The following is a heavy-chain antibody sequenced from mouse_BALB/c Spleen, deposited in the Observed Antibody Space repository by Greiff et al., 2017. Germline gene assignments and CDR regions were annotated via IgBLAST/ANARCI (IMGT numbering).Heavy chain of an antibody. CDR3: ARHNEAFAY. Sequence: EVKLVESGGGLVKPGGSLKLSCAASGFAFSSYDMSWVRQTPEKRLEWVAYISSGGGSTYYPDTVKGRFTISRDNAKNTLYLQMSSLKSEDTAMYYCARHNEAFAYWGEGGLGTVSA. J-gene: IGHJ3*01. V-gene: IGHV5-12-1*01. CDR2: ISSGGGST. CDR1: GFAFSSYD.